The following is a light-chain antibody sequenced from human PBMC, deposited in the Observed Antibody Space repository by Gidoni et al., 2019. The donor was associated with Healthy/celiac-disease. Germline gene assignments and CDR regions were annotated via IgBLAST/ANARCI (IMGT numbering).Light chain of an antibody. Sequence: DIQMTQSPSSLSASVGDRVTITCRASQSISSYLNWYQHKPGKAPNLLIYAASSLQSGVPSRFSGSGSGTDFTLTISSLQPEDFATYYCQQSYSTLSLTFGGGTKVEIK. CDR1: QSISSY. CDR3: QQSYSTLSLT. J-gene: IGKJ4*01. CDR2: AAS. V-gene: IGKV1-39*01.